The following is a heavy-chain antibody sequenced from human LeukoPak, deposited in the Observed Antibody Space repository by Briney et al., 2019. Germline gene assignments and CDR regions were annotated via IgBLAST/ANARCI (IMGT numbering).Heavy chain of an antibody. D-gene: IGHD5-18*01. CDR3: ARGGIQLWLRGKGLDY. CDR1: GYTFTGYY. J-gene: IGHJ4*02. Sequence: AAVKVSCKASGYTFTGYYMHWVRQAPGQGLEWMGRINPKSGGGNYAQKFQGRVTMTSDTSISTAYMELSRLRSDDTAVYYCARGGIQLWLRGKGLDYWGQGTLVTVSS. CDR2: INPKSGGG. V-gene: IGHV1-2*06.